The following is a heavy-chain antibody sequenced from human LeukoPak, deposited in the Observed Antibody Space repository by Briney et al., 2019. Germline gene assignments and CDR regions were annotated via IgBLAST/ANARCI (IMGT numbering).Heavy chain of an antibody. J-gene: IGHJ3*02. D-gene: IGHD3-10*01. CDR1: GFSFFSYS. V-gene: IGHV3-23*01. CDR2: ISGSGGST. CDR3: AKDRGGPADAFDI. Sequence: SGGALQLSFSAPGFSFFSYSLSWVRPAPGEGRGGGSAISGSGGSTYYADSVKGRFTISRDNSKNTLYLQMNSLRAEDTAVYYCAKDRGGPADAFDIWGQGTMVTVSS.